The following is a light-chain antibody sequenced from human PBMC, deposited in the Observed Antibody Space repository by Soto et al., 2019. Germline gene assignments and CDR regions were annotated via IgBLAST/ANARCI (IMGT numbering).Light chain of an antibody. CDR1: SSNIGNNY. CDR2: DDN. V-gene: IGLV1-51*01. J-gene: IGLJ1*01. Sequence: TQPPSVSAAPGQKVTISCSGSSSNIGNNYVSWYQQLPGTAPKLLIYDDNKRPSGIPDRFSGSKSGTSATLGITGLQTGDEAEYYCGTWDSSLSAYVFGTGTKVTVL. CDR3: GTWDSSLSAYV.